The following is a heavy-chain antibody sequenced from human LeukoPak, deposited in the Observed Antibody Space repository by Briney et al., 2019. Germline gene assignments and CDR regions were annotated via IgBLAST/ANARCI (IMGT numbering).Heavy chain of an antibody. CDR1: GFTFSSYG. CDR2: IWHDGSAK. D-gene: IGHD6-19*01. Sequence: GGSLLLSFASSGFTFSSYGMHWVRQAPGKGLEWGAVIWHDGSAKFYVDSVRGRFSISRDDSKNTLYLQMNSLRAEDTALYYCAKDSRGGWSGYFDYWGRGTLVTVSS. J-gene: IGHJ4*02. CDR3: AKDSRGGWSGYFDY. V-gene: IGHV3-33*06.